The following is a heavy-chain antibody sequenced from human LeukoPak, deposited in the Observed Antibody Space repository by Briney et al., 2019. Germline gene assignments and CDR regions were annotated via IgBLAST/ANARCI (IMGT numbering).Heavy chain of an antibody. J-gene: IGHJ4*02. D-gene: IGHD5-24*01. Sequence: GSSVKVSCKASGGTFSSYAISWVRQAPGQGLEWMGRFIPILGIANYAQKFQGRVTITADKSTSTAYMELSSLRSEDTAVYYCARDPRVEMATTARNYFDYWGQGTLVTVSS. V-gene: IGHV1-69*04. CDR2: FIPILGIA. CDR1: GGTFSSYA. CDR3: ARDPRVEMATTARNYFDY.